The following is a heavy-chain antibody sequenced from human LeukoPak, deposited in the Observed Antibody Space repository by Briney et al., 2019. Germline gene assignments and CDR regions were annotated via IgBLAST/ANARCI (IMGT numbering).Heavy chain of an antibody. CDR1: GGSISSYY. V-gene: IGHV4-59*12. Sequence: SETLSLTCTVSGGSISSYYWSWIRQPPGKGLEWIGYIYYSGSTNYNPSLKSRVTISVDTSKNQFSLKLSSVTAADTAVYYCARGGLITMIVVVRKYYFDYWGQGTLVTVSS. D-gene: IGHD3-22*01. J-gene: IGHJ4*02. CDR2: IYYSGST. CDR3: ARGGLITMIVVVRKYYFDY.